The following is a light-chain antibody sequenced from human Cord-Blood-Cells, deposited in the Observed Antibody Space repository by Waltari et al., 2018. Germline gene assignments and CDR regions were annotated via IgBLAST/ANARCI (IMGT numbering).Light chain of an antibody. V-gene: IGKV1-39*01. J-gene: IGKJ2*03. CDR3: QQSYSTPYS. CDR1: QSISSY. CDR2: AAS. Sequence: IQMTRSPSSLSASVGDRVTITCRASQSISSYLNWYQQKPGKAPKLLIYAASSLQSGVPSRFSGSGSVTDFTLTISSLQPEDFATYYCQQSYSTPYSFGQGTKLEIK.